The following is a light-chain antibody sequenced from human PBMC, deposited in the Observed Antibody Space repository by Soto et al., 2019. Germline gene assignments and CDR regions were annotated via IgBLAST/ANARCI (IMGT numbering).Light chain of an antibody. J-gene: IGLJ2*01. CDR3: SSSTSSSTQV. Sequence: QSALTQPASVSGSPGQSITLSCTGTSSDVGGYNYVSWYQQHPGKAPKVMIYDVSNRPSGVSNRFSGSKSGNTASLTISGLQAEDEADYYCSSSTSSSTQVFGGGTKLTVL. CDR1: SSDVGGYNY. V-gene: IGLV2-14*01. CDR2: DVS.